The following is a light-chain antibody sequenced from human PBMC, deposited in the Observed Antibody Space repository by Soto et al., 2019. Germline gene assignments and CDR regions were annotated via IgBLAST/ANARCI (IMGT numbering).Light chain of an antibody. CDR3: QSYDSGLNAFV. J-gene: IGLJ1*01. Sequence: QSALTQPPSVSGAPGQRVTISCTGSNSNIGAGFGVHWYQQPPGTAPKLLVSGSNNRPSGVPDRFSGSKSGSSASLAITGLLADDEADYYCQSYDSGLNAFVFGTGTKVTVL. V-gene: IGLV1-40*01. CDR1: NSNIGAGFG. CDR2: GSN.